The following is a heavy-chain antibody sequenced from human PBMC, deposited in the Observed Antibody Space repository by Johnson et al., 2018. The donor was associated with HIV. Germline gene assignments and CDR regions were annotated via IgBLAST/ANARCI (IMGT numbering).Heavy chain of an antibody. Sequence: QMLLVESGGGVVQPGRSLRLSCAASGFTFSSYAMHWVRQAPGKGLEWVAVISYDGSNTYYADSVKGRFTISRDNSKNTLYLQMNSLRSEDTAVYYCARDGGIATALDGFDIWGQGTMVTVSS. J-gene: IGHJ3*02. CDR2: ISYDGSNT. D-gene: IGHD6-13*01. V-gene: IGHV3-30-3*01. CDR3: ARDGGIATALDGFDI. CDR1: GFTFSSYA.